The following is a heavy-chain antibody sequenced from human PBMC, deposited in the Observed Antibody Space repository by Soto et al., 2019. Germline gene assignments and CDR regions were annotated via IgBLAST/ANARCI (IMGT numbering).Heavy chain of an antibody. D-gene: IGHD6-19*01. CDR1: GFTFGDYA. Sequence: GGSLRLSCTASGFTFGDYAMHWVRQAPGKGLEWVAVISYDGSNKYYADSVKGRFTISRDNSKNTLYLQMNSLRAEDTAVYYCARDLTLSSASYFDYWGQGTLVTVSS. CDR2: ISYDGSNK. J-gene: IGHJ4*02. CDR3: ARDLTLSSASYFDY. V-gene: IGHV3-30*01.